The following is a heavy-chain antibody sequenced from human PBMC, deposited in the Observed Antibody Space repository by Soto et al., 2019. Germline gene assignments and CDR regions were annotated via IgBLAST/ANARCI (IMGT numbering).Heavy chain of an antibody. Sequence: GGSLRLSCAASGFTFSSYSMNWVRQAPGKGLEWVSYISSSSSTIYYADSVKGRFTISRDNAKNSLYLQMNSLRDEDTAVYYCARDLIAPPYSNYVGYWGQGTLVTVSS. CDR3: ARDLIAPPYSNYVGY. V-gene: IGHV3-48*02. CDR2: ISSSSSTI. CDR1: GFTFSSYS. J-gene: IGHJ4*02. D-gene: IGHD4-4*01.